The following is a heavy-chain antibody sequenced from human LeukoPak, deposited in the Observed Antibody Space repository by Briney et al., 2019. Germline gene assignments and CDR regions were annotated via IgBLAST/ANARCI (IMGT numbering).Heavy chain of an antibody. CDR3: ATYSSHFGRFDP. CDR2: IKEDGSEK. CDR1: GFTFSSYW. D-gene: IGHD4-11*01. V-gene: IGHV3-7*01. J-gene: IGHJ5*02. Sequence: GGSLRLSCAASGFTFSSYWMHWVRQAPGKGLEGVANIKEDGSEKNYVDSVKGRFTISRDNAKNTLYLQMNSLRADDTAVYYCATYSSHFGRFDPWGQGTQVTVSS.